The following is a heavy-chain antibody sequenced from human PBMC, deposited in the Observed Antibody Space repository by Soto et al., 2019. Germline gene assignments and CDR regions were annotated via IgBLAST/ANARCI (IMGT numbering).Heavy chain of an antibody. D-gene: IGHD1-20*01. V-gene: IGHV3-74*01. CDR2: INADGSLT. Sequence: PGGSLRLSCAASAFTFSNHWFHWVRQAPGKGLVWVSGINADGSLTFYADSVKGRFTVSRDNAKNTLNLQMNSLRVEDTAVYYFANVYDFDYWGQGTLVTVSS. CDR3: ANVYDFDY. J-gene: IGHJ4*02. CDR1: AFTFSNHW.